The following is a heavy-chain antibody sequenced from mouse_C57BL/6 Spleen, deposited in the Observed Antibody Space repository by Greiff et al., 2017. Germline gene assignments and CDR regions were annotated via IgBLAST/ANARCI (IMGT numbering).Heavy chain of an antibody. Sequence: DVQLQESGPGMVKPSPSLSLTCTVTGYSITSGYDWHWIRHFPGNKLEWMGYISYSGSTNYNPSLKSRISITHDTSKNHFFLKLNSVTTEDTATYYCARGYYFDYWGQGTTLTVSS. J-gene: IGHJ2*01. CDR1: GYSITSGYD. V-gene: IGHV3-1*01. CDR2: ISYSGST. CDR3: ARGYYFDY.